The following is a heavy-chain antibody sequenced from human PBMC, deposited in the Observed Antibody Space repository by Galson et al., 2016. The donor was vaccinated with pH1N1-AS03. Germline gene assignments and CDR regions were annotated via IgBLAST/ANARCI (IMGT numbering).Heavy chain of an antibody. V-gene: IGHV4-34*01. Sequence: TLSLTCTVSGGSISSYYWTWIRQAPGKGLEWIGEINHSGDTTYNPSLESRVTISADTSTSQFLLKVTSVTAADTALYYCWAYYYGWGTKNCYWGQGTLVTVSS. J-gene: IGHJ4*02. CDR3: WAYYYGWGTKNCY. CDR1: GGSISSYY. CDR2: INHSGDT. D-gene: IGHD3-10*01.